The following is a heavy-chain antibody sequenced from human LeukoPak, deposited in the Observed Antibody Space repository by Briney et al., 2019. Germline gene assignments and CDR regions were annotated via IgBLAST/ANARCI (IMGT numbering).Heavy chain of an antibody. Sequence: PGRSLRLSCAASGFTFSSYGMHWVRQAPGKGLESVAVIWYDGSNKYYADSVKGRFTISRDNSKNTLYLQMNSLRAEDTAVYYCALGGSGSYYNSPFDYWGQGTLVTVSS. J-gene: IGHJ4*02. CDR1: GFTFSSYG. D-gene: IGHD3-10*01. V-gene: IGHV3-33*01. CDR2: IWYDGSNK. CDR3: ALGGSGSYYNSPFDY.